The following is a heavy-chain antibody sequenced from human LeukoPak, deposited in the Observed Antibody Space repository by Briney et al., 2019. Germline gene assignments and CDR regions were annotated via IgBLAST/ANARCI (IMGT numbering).Heavy chain of an antibody. CDR1: GFTFSSYS. Sequence: GGSLRLSCAASGFTFSSYSMNWVRQAPGKGLEWVSSISSSSSYIYYADSVKGRLTISRDNAKNSLYLQMNSLRAEDTAVYYCARVLGRDGYIPDYWGQGTLVTVSS. V-gene: IGHV3-21*01. J-gene: IGHJ4*02. CDR2: ISSSSSYI. CDR3: ARVLGRDGYIPDY. D-gene: IGHD5-24*01.